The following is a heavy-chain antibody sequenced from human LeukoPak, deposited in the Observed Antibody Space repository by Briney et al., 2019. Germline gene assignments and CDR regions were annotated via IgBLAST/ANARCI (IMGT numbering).Heavy chain of an antibody. CDR2: IFHSGNT. D-gene: IGHD2-15*01. CDR3: ARTLYCIDATCYSPELFHS. V-gene: IGHV4-38-2*02. Sequence: SETLSLTCTVSGYSISSGYHWGWIRQSPGKGLEWIGSIFHSGNTYYNPSLKSRVTISVDTSMNQFSLKLTSLTAADTAVYYCARTLYCIDATCYSPELFHSWGQGTLVTVSS. J-gene: IGHJ4*02. CDR1: GYSISSGYH.